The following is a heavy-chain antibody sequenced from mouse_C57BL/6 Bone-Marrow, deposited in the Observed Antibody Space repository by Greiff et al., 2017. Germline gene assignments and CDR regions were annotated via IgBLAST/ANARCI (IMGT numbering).Heavy chain of an antibody. J-gene: IGHJ2*01. CDR2: ISDGGSYT. V-gene: IGHV5-4*03. D-gene: IGHD2-2*01. CDR1: GFTFSSYA. CDR3: ARAMVTTYYFDY. Sequence: EVKLMESGGGLVKPGGSLKLSCAASGFTFSSYAMSWVRQTPEKRLEWVATISDGGSYTYYPDNVKGRFTISRDNAKNNLYLQMSHLKSEDTAMYYCARAMVTTYYFDYWGQGTTLTVSS.